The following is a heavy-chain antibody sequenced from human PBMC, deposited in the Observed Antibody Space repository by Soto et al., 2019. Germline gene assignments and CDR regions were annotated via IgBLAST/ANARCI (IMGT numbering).Heavy chain of an antibody. V-gene: IGHV4-59*12. J-gene: IGHJ4*02. CDR1: GGSISSYY. CDR2: IYYSGST. D-gene: IGHD3-10*01. Sequence: QVQLQESGPGLVKPSETLSLTCTVSGGSISSYYWSWIRQPPGKGLEWIGYIYYSGSTNYNPSLKSRVTISVDTSKNQFSLKLSSVTAADTAVYYCAREVGEGGSGSYLRFDYWGQGTLVTVSS. CDR3: AREVGEGGSGSYLRFDY.